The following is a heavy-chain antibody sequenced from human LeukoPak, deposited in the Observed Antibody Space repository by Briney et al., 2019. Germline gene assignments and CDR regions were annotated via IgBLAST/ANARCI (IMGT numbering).Heavy chain of an antibody. Sequence: KPSETLSLTCTVSGGSISSSSYYWGWIRQPPGKGLEWIGSIYYSGSTYYNPSLKSRATISIDTSTNQFSLKLSSVTAADTAVYYCARDVVHYYDNSGYLDYWGQGTVVTVSS. D-gene: IGHD3-22*01. CDR1: GGSISSSSYY. CDR3: ARDVVHYYDNSGYLDY. CDR2: IYYSGST. V-gene: IGHV4-39*07. J-gene: IGHJ4*02.